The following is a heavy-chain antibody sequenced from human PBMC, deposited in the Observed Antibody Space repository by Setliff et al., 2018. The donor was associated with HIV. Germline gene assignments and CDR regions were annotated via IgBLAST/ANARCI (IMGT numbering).Heavy chain of an antibody. Sequence: SETLSLTCTVSGGSISSGGYFWSWIRQLPGKGLEWIGYIYYSGSTNYNPSLKSRVTISVDTSKNQFSLKLSSVTAADTAVYYCARGVRGVIIDWYYFDYWGQGTLVTSPQ. D-gene: IGHD3-10*01. CDR2: IYYSGST. J-gene: IGHJ4*02. V-gene: IGHV4-61*08. CDR3: ARGVRGVIIDWYYFDY. CDR1: GGSISSGGYF.